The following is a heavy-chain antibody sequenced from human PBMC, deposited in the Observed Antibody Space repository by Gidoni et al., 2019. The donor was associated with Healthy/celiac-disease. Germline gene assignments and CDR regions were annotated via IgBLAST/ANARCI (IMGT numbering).Heavy chain of an antibody. D-gene: IGHD2-15*01. CDR1: GFTFSSYG. Sequence: QVQLVESGGGVVQPGRSLRLSCAASGFTFSSYGMHWVRQAPGKGLEWVAVISYDGSNKYYADSVKGRFTISRDNSKNTLYLQMNSLRAEDTAVYYCAKDLYWGGSGGSCYHWWGQGTLVTVSS. CDR2: ISYDGSNK. CDR3: AKDLYWGGSGGSCYHW. J-gene: IGHJ4*02. V-gene: IGHV3-30*18.